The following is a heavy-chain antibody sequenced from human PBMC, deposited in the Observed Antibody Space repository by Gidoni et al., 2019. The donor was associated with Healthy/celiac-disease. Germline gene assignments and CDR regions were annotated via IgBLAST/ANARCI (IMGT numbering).Heavy chain of an antibody. CDR3: AREGYYDSSGYYRLFDY. V-gene: IGHV3-7*03. CDR2: IKQDGSEK. CDR1: GFTFSSYW. Sequence: EVQLVESGGGLVQPGGSLRLSCAASGFTFSSYWMNWVRQAPGKGLEWVANIKQDGSEKYYVDSVKGRFTISRDNAKNSLYLQMNSLRAEDTAVYYCAREGYYDSSGYYRLFDYWGQGTLVTVSS. J-gene: IGHJ4*02. D-gene: IGHD3-22*01.